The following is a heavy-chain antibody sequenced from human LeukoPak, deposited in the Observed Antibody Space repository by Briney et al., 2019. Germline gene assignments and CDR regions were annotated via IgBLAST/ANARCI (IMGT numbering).Heavy chain of an antibody. CDR3: AKGLGKATVTPLGY. J-gene: IGHJ4*02. D-gene: IGHD4-11*01. V-gene: IGHV3-23*01. CDR2: ISGSGGST. CDR1: GFTFSSYA. Sequence: GGSLRLSCAASGFTFSSYAMSWVRQAPGEGLEWVSGISGSGGSTHYADSVKGRFTISRDNSKNTLYLQMDSLRAEDTAVYYCAKGLGKATVTPLGYWGQGTLVTVSS.